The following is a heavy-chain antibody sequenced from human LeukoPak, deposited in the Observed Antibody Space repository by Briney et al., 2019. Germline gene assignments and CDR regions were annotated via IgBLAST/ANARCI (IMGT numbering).Heavy chain of an antibody. CDR2: IYYSGST. Sequence: PSETLSLTCTVSGGSVSSGSYYWSWIRQPPGKGLEWIGYIYYSGSTNYNPSLKSRVTISVDTSKNQFSLKLSSVTAADTAVYYCARVYYDSSGYSFDYWGQGTLVAVSS. V-gene: IGHV4-61*01. CDR1: GGSVSSGSYY. D-gene: IGHD3-22*01. CDR3: ARVYYDSSGYSFDY. J-gene: IGHJ4*02.